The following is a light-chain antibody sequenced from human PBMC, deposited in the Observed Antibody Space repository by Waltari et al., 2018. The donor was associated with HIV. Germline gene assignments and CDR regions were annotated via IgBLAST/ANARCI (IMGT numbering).Light chain of an antibody. J-gene: IGLJ3*02. CDR1: DSNLGRNT. CDR3: ATWDDSLRGRV. CDR2: NNN. V-gene: IGLV1-44*01. Sequence: QSVLTQPPSASGTPGQRVSISCSGTDSNLGRNTVNWYQDLPGTAPKLLMYNNNELPSGVPDRFSVSKSGTSASLAISGLQSDDEANYYCATWDDSLRGRVFGGGTKLTVL.